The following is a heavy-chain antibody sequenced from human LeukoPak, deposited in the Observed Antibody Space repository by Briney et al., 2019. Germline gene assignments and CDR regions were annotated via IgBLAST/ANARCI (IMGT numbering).Heavy chain of an antibody. V-gene: IGHV3-7*01. D-gene: IGHD3-22*01. Sequence: PGGSLRLSCAASGFTFSSYWMSWVRQAPGKGLEWVAIIKQDGSEKYYVDSVKGRFTISRDNAKNSLYLQMNSLRAEDTAVYYCARDSNNYYDSSGYLFDYWGQGTLVTVSS. CDR1: GFTFSSYW. CDR2: IKQDGSEK. CDR3: ARDSNNYYDSSGYLFDY. J-gene: IGHJ4*02.